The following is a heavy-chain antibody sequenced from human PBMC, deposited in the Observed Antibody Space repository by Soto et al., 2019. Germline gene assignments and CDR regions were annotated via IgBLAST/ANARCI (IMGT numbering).Heavy chain of an antibody. D-gene: IGHD2-15*01. CDR3: ARTRPGRDIVVVVPAPEDAFDI. CDR2: IYYSGST. V-gene: IGHV4-61*01. J-gene: IGHJ3*02. Sequence: SETLSLTCTFSVVSVSSGSYYCSWIRQPPWKGLEWIGYIYYSGSTNYNPSLKSRVTISVDTSKNQFSLKLSSVTAADTAVYYCARTRPGRDIVVVVPAPEDAFDIWGQGTTGTVS. CDR1: VVSVSSGSYY.